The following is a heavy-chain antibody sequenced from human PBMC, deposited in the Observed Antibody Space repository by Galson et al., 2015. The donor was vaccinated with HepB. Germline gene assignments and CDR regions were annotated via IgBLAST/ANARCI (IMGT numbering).Heavy chain of an antibody. Sequence: SVKVSCKASGYTFTSYDINWVRQATGQGLEWMGWMNPNSGNTGYAQKFQGRVTMTRNTSISTAYMELSSLRSEDTAVYYCMIVVVTRGGAFDIWGQGTMVTVSS. J-gene: IGHJ3*02. D-gene: IGHD3-22*01. CDR1: GYTFTSYD. V-gene: IGHV1-8*01. CDR2: MNPNSGNT. CDR3: MIVVVTRGGAFDI.